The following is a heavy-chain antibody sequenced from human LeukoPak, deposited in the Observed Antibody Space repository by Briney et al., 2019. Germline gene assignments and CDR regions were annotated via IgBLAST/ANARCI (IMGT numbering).Heavy chain of an antibody. D-gene: IGHD3-22*01. CDR2: ISAYNGNT. Sequence: ASVKVSCKASGDTFTSYGISWVRQAPGQGLEWMGWISAYNGNTNYAQKLQGRVTMTTDTSTSTAYMELRSLRSDDTAVYYCARALVGYYVSSGYDWDWFDPWGQGTLVTVSS. CDR3: ARALVGYYVSSGYDWDWFDP. CDR1: GDTFTSYG. J-gene: IGHJ5*02. V-gene: IGHV1-18*01.